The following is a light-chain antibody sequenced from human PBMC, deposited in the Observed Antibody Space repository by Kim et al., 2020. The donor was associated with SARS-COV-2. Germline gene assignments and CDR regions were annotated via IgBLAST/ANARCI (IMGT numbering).Light chain of an antibody. J-gene: IGKJ1*01. CDR2: GAS. CDR1: QDISNY. CDR3: QKYNGAPWT. Sequence: ASVGDRATITCRASQDISNYLAWYQQKPGKVPNVLIYGASALQSGVPSRFSGSGSGTDFTLTISSLQPEDVATYYCQKYNGAPWTFGQGTKVDIK. V-gene: IGKV1-27*01.